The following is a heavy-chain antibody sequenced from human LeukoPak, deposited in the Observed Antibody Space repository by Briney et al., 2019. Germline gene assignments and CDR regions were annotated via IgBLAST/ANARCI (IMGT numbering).Heavy chain of an antibody. J-gene: IGHJ6*02. CDR1: GFTFSSHG. V-gene: IGHV3-30*03. CDR2: ISYDGSNK. D-gene: IGHD6-13*01. Sequence: PGGSLRLSCAASGFTFSSHGMHWVRQAPGKGLEWVAVISYDGSNKYYADSVKGRFTISSDNSKNTLYLQMNSLRAEDTAVYYCAREVPPIIAAAGTPYYYGMDVWGQGTTVTVSS. CDR3: AREVPPIIAAAGTPYYYGMDV.